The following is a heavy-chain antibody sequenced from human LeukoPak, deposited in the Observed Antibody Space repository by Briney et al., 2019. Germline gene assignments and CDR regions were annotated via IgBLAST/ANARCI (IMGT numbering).Heavy chain of an antibody. Sequence: PGGSLRLSCAVSGFTPRSYAIHWVRQAPGKGLQWVAFISYDAAVKYYADSVRGRFTVSRDNSKNTLSLQMNSLRPEDTAVYYCARDFSTWYSIDYWGRGTLVIVSS. CDR3: ARDFSTWYSIDY. D-gene: IGHD2-15*01. V-gene: IGHV3-30-3*01. J-gene: IGHJ4*02. CDR1: GFTPRSYA. CDR2: ISYDAAVK.